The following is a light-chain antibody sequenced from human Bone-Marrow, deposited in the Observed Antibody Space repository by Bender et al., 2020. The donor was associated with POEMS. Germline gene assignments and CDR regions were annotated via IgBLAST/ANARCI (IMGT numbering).Light chain of an antibody. CDR2: EVN. Sequence: QSALTQPPSVSGSPGQSITISCTATVSDISQYNRVSWYQQSPGTAPKLVIYEVNNRPSGVPDRFSGSKSGNTASLTISGLQPEDEADYYCSSYVGSNNIIFGGGTKLTVL. CDR3: SSYVGSNNII. J-gene: IGLJ2*01. CDR1: VSDISQYNR. V-gene: IGLV2-18*02.